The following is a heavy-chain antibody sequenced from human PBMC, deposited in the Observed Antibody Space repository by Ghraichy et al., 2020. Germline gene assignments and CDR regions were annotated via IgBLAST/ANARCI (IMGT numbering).Heavy chain of an antibody. CDR3: ARLSGSYSADAFDI. V-gene: IGHV1-18*01. Sequence: ASVKVSCKASGYTFTSYGISWVRQAPGQGLEWMGWISAYNGNTNYAQKLQGRVTMTTDTSTSTAYMELRSLRSDDTAVYYCARLSGSYSADAFDIWGQGTMVTVSS. CDR2: ISAYNGNT. D-gene: IGHD1-26*01. J-gene: IGHJ3*02. CDR1: GYTFTSYG.